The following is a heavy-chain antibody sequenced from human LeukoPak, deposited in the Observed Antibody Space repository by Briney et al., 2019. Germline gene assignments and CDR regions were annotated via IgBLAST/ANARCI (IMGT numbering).Heavy chain of an antibody. J-gene: IGHJ4*02. CDR3: VKDSSSGSYFDY. CDR1: GFTFSRYA. CDR2: ISSNGGST. Sequence: GGSLRLSCSASGFTFSRYAMHWVRQAPGKGLEYVSAISSNGGSTYYADSVKGRFTISRDNSRNTLHLQMSSLRVEDTAVYYCVKDSSSGSYFDYWGQGTLVSVSS. V-gene: IGHV3-64D*06. D-gene: IGHD3-10*01.